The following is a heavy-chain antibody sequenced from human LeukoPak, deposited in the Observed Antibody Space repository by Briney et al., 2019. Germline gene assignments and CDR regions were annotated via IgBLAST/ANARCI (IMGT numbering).Heavy chain of an antibody. CDR1: SASISSYY. Sequence: SETLSLTCTVSSASISSYYWGWIRQSPGKGLEWIGYIQNTGGTNYNPSLKSRVSISKDTSKNQFSLQVSSVTAADTAVYYCVKHGSGWSFDYWGQGTLVTVSS. J-gene: IGHJ4*02. V-gene: IGHV4-59*01. D-gene: IGHD6-19*01. CDR2: IQNTGGT. CDR3: VKHGSGWSFDY.